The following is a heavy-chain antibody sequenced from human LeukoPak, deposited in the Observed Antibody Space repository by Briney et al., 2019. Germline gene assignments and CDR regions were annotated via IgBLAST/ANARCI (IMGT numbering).Heavy chain of an antibody. D-gene: IGHD4-11*01. CDR2: ISYDGTNK. J-gene: IGHJ3*01. Sequence: GGSLRLSCAASGFTFSNYAMHWFRQAPGKALEWVAVISYDGTNKYYADSVKGRFTISRDSSKNTLYLQMNSLRPEDTAVYSCAKDLTTLFLASDVWGLGTMVTVSS. V-gene: IGHV3-30-3*01. CDR1: GFTFSNYA. CDR3: AKDLTTLFLASDV.